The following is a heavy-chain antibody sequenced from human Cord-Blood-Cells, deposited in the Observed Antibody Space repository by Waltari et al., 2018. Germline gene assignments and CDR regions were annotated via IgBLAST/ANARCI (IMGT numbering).Heavy chain of an antibody. CDR2: IIPICGTA. J-gene: IGHJ6*02. Sequence: QVQLVQSGAEVKKPGYSVKVSCKASGVTFRSYAIRWVRQAAGPGLEWMGEIIPICGTANYAQKFQGRVTITADESTSTAYMELSSLRSEDTAVYYCARRGRDYSNYYYYGMDVWGQGTTVTVSS. D-gene: IGHD4-4*01. CDR3: ARRGRDYSNYYYYGMDV. V-gene: IGHV1-69*01. CDR1: GVTFRSYA.